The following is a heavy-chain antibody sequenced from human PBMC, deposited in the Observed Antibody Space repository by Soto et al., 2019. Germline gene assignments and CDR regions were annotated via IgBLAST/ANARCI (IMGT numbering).Heavy chain of an antibody. CDR1: GFALSCYW. J-gene: IGHJ4*02. D-gene: IGHD3-9*01. CDR3: ARDMTGASDY. V-gene: IGHV3-74*01. Sequence: PGGSLRLSCAASGFALSCYWMHWVRQAPGKGLVWVSRVNSDGSRTDYADSVKGRFTISRDNTKNTLFLQMNSLRAEDTAVYYCARDMTGASDYWGQGTLVTVSS. CDR2: VNSDGSRT.